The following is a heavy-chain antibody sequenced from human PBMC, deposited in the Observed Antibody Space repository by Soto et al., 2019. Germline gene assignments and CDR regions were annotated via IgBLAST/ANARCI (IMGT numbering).Heavy chain of an antibody. CDR2: IYYSGST. CDR3: AAGKLDYYYYGMDV. CDR1: GGSISSGGYY. V-gene: IGHV4-31*03. Sequence: SETLSLTCTVSGGSISSGGYYWSWIRQHPGKGIEWIGYIYYSGSTYYNPSLKSRVTISVDTSKKQFSLKLSSVSAADTAVYYCAAGKLDYYYYGMDVWGQGTTVT. D-gene: IGHD3-10*01. J-gene: IGHJ6*02.